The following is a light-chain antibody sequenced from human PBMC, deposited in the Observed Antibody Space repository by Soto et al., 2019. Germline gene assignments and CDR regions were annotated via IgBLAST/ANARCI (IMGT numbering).Light chain of an antibody. CDR2: EVN. CDR1: SSVVGSYSL. CDR3: CSFAGSGIYV. V-gene: IGLV2-23*02. J-gene: IGLJ1*01. Sequence: QSALTQPASVSGSPGQSITISCTGTSSVVGSYSLVSWYQLHPGRAPKLIIYEVNQRPSGVSNRFSGSKSGNTASLTISGLQAEDEADYYCCSFAGSGIYVFGSGTKVTVL.